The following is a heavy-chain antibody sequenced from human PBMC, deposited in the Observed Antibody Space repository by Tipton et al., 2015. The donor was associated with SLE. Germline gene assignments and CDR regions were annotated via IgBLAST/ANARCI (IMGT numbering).Heavy chain of an antibody. D-gene: IGHD7-27*01. Sequence: TLSLTCTVSGGSISSYYWSWIRQPPGKGLEWIGYIYHSGSTNYNPSLKSRVTISVDTSKNQFSLNLSSVTAADTAVYYCARDAGGSLGMESYYYYMDVWGKGTTVTVSS. CDR1: GGSISSYY. CDR3: ARDAGGSLGMESYYYYMDV. V-gene: IGHV4-59*01. J-gene: IGHJ6*03. CDR2: IYHSGST.